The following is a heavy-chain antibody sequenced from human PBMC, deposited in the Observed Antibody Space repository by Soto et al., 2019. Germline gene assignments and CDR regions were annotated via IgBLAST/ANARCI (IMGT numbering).Heavy chain of an antibody. Sequence: GASVKVSCKASGYTFTSYGISWVRQAPGQGLEWMGWISAYNGNTNYAQKLQGRVTMTTDTSTSTAYMELRSLRSDDTAVYYCARLLVDTAMVLEYYFDYWGQGTLVTVSS. CDR2: ISAYNGNT. V-gene: IGHV1-18*01. CDR3: ARLLVDTAMVLEYYFDY. J-gene: IGHJ4*02. D-gene: IGHD5-18*01. CDR1: GYTFTSYG.